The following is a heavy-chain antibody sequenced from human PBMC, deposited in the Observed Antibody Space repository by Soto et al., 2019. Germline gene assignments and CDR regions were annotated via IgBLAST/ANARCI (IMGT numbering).Heavy chain of an antibody. D-gene: IGHD4-17*01. V-gene: IGHV3-53*04. CDR1: GFTVSSNY. Sequence: PGVSLRLSCAAAGFTVSSNYMSWVRQAPGKGLEWVSVIYSGGSTYYADSVKGRFTISRHNSNNTLYLQMNSLRAEDTAVYYCARVDYGDYDVYYYCYMDVWGKGNTVTVSS. J-gene: IGHJ6*03. CDR3: ARVDYGDYDVYYYCYMDV. CDR2: IYSGGST.